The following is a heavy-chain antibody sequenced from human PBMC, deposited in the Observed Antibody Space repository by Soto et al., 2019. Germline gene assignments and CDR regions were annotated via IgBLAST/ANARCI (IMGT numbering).Heavy chain of an antibody. Sequence: GGSLRLSCAASGFTFSNYAMNWVRQAPGKGLEWVSGLSSGGSGTYYADSVKGRFTISRDNSKNMLYLQMNSLRGEDTAVYYCAKKISGSSKAFDYWGQGSLVTVSS. J-gene: IGHJ4*02. V-gene: IGHV3-23*01. CDR2: LSSGGSGT. CDR3: AKKISGSSKAFDY. CDR1: GFTFSNYA. D-gene: IGHD1-26*01.